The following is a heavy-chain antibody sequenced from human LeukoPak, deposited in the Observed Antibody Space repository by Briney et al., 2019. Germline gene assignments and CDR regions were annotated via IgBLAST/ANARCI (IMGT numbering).Heavy chain of an antibody. V-gene: IGHV4-39*01. CDR3: ARLYGSGSYVNPDY. Sequence: SETLSLTCTVSGGSISSSSYYWGWIRQPPGKGLEWIGSIYYSGSTYYNPSLKSRVTISVDTSKNQFSLKLSSVTAADTAVYYCARLYGSGSYVNPDYWGQGTLVIVSS. D-gene: IGHD3-10*01. J-gene: IGHJ4*02. CDR1: GGSISSSSYY. CDR2: IYYSGST.